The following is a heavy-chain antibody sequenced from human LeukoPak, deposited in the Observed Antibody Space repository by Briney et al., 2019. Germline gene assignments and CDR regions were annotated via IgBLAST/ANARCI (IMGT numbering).Heavy chain of an antibody. CDR1: GFTFGDYA. CDR2: IRSKAYGGTT. Sequence: GGSLRLSCTASGFTFGDYAMSWVRQAPGKGLEWVGFIRSKAYGGTTEYAASVKGRFTISRDDSKSIAYLQMNSLKTEDTAVYYCTRDTGYLDYWGQGTLVTVSS. CDR3: TRDTGYLDY. J-gene: IGHJ4*02. V-gene: IGHV3-49*04.